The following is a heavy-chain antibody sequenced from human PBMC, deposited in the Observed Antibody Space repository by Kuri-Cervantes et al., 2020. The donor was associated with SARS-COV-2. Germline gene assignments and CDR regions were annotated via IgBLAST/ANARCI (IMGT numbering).Heavy chain of an antibody. V-gene: IGHV3-21*03. Sequence: GESLKISCAASGFTFSSYSMNWVRQAPGKGLEWVSSISNSSSYIYYADLVKGRFTISRDNSKNTLYLQMNSLRAEDTAVYYCARDRVGVHDYWGQGTLVTVSS. J-gene: IGHJ4*02. CDR3: ARDRVGVHDY. CDR2: ISNSSSYI. CDR1: GFTFSSYS. D-gene: IGHD2-21*01.